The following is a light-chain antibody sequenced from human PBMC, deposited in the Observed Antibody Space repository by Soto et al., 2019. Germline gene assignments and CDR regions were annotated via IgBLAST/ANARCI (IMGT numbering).Light chain of an antibody. Sequence: DIQMTQFPSSLSASVGDRVTITCRASQTIRSHLNWYQQKPGEAPKIVIYATSTLQSGVPSRFNGSVSGTDFTLSINSLQPEDFATYYCQQTYRTPLTFVGGTKVEIK. CDR2: ATS. CDR3: QQTYRTPLT. V-gene: IGKV1-39*01. CDR1: QTIRSH. J-gene: IGKJ4*01.